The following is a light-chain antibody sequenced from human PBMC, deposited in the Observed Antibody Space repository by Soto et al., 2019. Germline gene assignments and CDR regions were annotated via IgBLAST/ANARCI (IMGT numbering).Light chain of an antibody. J-gene: IGKJ5*01. CDR3: QQSYSTPPIS. V-gene: IGKV1-39*01. Sequence: IQMTSATSSLSASVLSRVIITCRTSQSISSYLNWYQQKPGKAPKLLIYAASSLQSGVPSRFSGSGSGTDFTLTISSLQPEDFATYYCQQSYSTPPISFGQGTRLEIK. CDR1: QSISSY. CDR2: AAS.